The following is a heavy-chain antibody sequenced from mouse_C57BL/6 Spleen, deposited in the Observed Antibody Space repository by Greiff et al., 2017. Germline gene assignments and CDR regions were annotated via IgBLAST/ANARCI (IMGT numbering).Heavy chain of an antibody. Sequence: VHVKQSVAELVRPGASVKLSCTASGFNIKNTYMHWVQQRPEQGLEWIGRIDPANGNTKYAPKFQGKATITADTSSNTAYLQLSSLTSEDTAIYYCARGDYDEAWFAYWGQGTLVTVSA. CDR3: ARGDYDEAWFAY. J-gene: IGHJ3*01. D-gene: IGHD2-4*01. CDR2: IDPANGNT. V-gene: IGHV14-3*01. CDR1: GFNIKNTY.